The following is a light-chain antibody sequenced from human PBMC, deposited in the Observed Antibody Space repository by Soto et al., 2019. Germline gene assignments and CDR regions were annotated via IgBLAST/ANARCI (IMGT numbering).Light chain of an antibody. J-gene: IGLJ1*01. CDR3: CSYAGSNYV. CDR1: SSDVGNYNL. Sequence: QSVLTQPASVSGSPGQSITISCTGTSSDVGNYNLVSWYQHHPGKAPKLMIYEASKRPSGVSNRFSGSKSGDTASLTISGLQAEDEADYYCCSYAGSNYVFGTGTKLTVL. V-gene: IGLV2-23*01. CDR2: EAS.